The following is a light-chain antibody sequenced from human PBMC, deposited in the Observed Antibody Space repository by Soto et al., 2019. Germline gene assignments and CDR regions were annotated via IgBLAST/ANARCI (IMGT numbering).Light chain of an antibody. Sequence: QPVLTQSPSASASLGASVKFTCTLSSGHSSYAIAWHQQQPEKGPRYLMKLNSDGSHSKGDGIPDRFSGSSSGAERYLTISRLQSEDEADYYCQTWGSGIQVFGGGTKVTVL. CDR2: LNSDGSH. CDR3: QTWGSGIQV. V-gene: IGLV4-69*01. CDR1: SGHSSYA. J-gene: IGLJ2*01.